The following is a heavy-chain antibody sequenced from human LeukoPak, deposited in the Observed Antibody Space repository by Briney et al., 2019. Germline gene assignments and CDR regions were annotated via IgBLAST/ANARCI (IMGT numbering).Heavy chain of an antibody. CDR3: ARFVVRGVIITYFDY. Sequence: GGSLRLSCAASGFTFNSYWMHWVRQAPGKGLVWVSRINSDGSSTSYADSVKGRFTISRDNAKNTLYLQMNSLRAEDTAVYYCARFVVRGVIITYFDYWGQGTLVTVSS. CDR1: GFTFNSYW. V-gene: IGHV3-74*01. J-gene: IGHJ4*02. CDR2: INSDGSST. D-gene: IGHD3-10*01.